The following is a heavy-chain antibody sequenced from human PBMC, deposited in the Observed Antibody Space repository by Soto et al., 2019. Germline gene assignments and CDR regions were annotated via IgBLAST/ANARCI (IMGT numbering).Heavy chain of an antibody. CDR1: GYTFTDFW. CDR3: ARREYYDSTAYFY. J-gene: IGHJ4*02. Sequence: GESLKISCKGPGYTFTDFWIAWVRQMPGNGLERMGLVYPDDSDTRYIPSLQGQVTVSADKRISTAYLHCSSLKAADTATYYCARREYYDSTAYFYWGQGTLVTVSS. D-gene: IGHD3-22*01. V-gene: IGHV5-51*01. CDR2: VYPDDSDT.